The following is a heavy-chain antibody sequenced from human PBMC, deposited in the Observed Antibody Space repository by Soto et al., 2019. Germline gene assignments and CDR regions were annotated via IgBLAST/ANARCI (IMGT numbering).Heavy chain of an antibody. V-gene: IGHV1-69*01. J-gene: IGHJ4*02. CDR1: GGTFSSYS. D-gene: IGHD1-26*01. CDR2: IIPIFGTA. CDR3: ARDGGRHSGGIDY. Sequence: QVQLVQSGAEVKKPGSSVKVSSKASGGTFSSYSINWVRQAPGQGLEWMGEIIPIFGTANYAQKFQGRVTITADESTSTAYMELSSLRSEDTAVYYCARDGGRHSGGIDYWGQGTQVTVSS.